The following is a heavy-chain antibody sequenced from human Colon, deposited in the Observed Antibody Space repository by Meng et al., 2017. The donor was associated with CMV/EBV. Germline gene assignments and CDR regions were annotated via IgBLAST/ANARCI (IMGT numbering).Heavy chain of an antibody. D-gene: IGHD4-11*01. V-gene: IGHV3-15*06. CDR3: LTRPRDSDFHF. J-gene: IGHJ4*02. CDR2: IKTKDEGDTT. Sequence: GESLKISCEGSGFTFCTAWMNWVRQAPGKGLEWVGRIKTKDEGDTTTYAEPVKGRFTMSRDDSQNTLYLQMDSLTSEDTGVYYCLTRPRDSDFHFWGQGTLVTVSS. CDR1: GFTFCTAW.